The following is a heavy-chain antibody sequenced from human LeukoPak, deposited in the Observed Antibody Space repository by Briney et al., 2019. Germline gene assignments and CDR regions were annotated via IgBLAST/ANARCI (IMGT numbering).Heavy chain of an antibody. CDR1: GGSLSGYY. D-gene: IGHD5-24*01. CDR2: INHSGST. V-gene: IGHV4-34*01. CDR3: ARDGDGYNVDY. J-gene: IGHJ4*02. Sequence: SETLSLTCAVYGGSLSGYYWSWVRQPPGKGREWIRQINHSGSTNYTPSLKSPVTISVDTSKNQFSLKLSSVTAADTAVYYCARDGDGYNVDYWGQGTLVTVSS.